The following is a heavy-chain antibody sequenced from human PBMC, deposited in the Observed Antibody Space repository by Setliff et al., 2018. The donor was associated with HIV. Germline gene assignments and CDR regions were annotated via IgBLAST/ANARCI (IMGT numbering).Heavy chain of an antibody. V-gene: IGHV4-4*09. Sequence: SETLSLTCTVSGVSISNYYWNWIRQPPGKGLEWIGYIFTSGDTNYNPSLRSRVTLSVDTSKNQVSLKLGSVTAADTAVYYCARQERYCTSADCYRYFNYWGQGTLVTVSS. J-gene: IGHJ4*02. D-gene: IGHD2-2*02. CDR3: ARQERYCTSADCYRYFNY. CDR2: IFTSGDT. CDR1: GVSISNYY.